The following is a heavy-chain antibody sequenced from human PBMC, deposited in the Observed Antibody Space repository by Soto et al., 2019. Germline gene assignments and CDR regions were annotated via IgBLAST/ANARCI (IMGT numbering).Heavy chain of an antibody. D-gene: IGHD7-27*01. V-gene: IGHV1-69*13. CDR1: GGPFSSYP. Sequence: SVKVSCKASGGPFSSYPISWVRQAPGQGLEWMGGIIPIFGTANYAQKFQGRVTITADESTSTAYMELSSLRSEDTAVYYCARALTQVYYYYGMDVWGQGTTVTVSS. J-gene: IGHJ6*02. CDR2: IIPIFGTA. CDR3: ARALTQVYYYYGMDV.